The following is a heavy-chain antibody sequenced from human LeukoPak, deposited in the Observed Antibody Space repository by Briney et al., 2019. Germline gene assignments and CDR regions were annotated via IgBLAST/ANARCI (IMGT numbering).Heavy chain of an antibody. V-gene: IGHV3-23*01. CDR2: ISGSGGST. CDR1: GFTFSSYA. CDR3: TQQWLVLGAFDI. J-gene: IGHJ3*02. Sequence: GGSLRLSCADSGFTFSSYAMSWVRQAPGKGLEWVSAISGSGGSTYYADSVKGRFTISRDNSKNTLYLQMNSLRAEDTAVYYCTQQWLVLGAFDIWGQGTMVTVSS. D-gene: IGHD6-19*01.